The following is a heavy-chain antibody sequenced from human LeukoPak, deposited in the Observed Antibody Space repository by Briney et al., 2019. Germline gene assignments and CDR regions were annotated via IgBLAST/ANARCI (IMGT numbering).Heavy chain of an antibody. V-gene: IGHV4-34*01. Sequence: SETLSLTCAVYGVSFSGYYWSWIRQSPGKGLEWIGEINHGGGTNCNTSLESRVTMSVDTSKSQFTLKLNSVTAADTAVYYCAKVYSSSYRDSFDVWGPGTMVIVSS. CDR1: GVSFSGYY. CDR2: INHGGGT. J-gene: IGHJ3*01. CDR3: AKVYSSSYRDSFDV. D-gene: IGHD6-6*01.